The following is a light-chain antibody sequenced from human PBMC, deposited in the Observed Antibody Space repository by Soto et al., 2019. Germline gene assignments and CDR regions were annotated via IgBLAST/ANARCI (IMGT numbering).Light chain of an antibody. CDR1: SSDIGDYNY. J-gene: IGLJ1*01. CDR2: EVT. V-gene: IGLV2-14*01. Sequence: QSALTQPASVSGSPGQSITISCTGASSDIGDYNYVSWYQQHPGKAPKLMISEVTNRPSGVSSRFSGSKSGNTASLTISGLQTDDEVDYYCISFRGTDSPYVFGTGTKVTVL. CDR3: ISFRGTDSPYV.